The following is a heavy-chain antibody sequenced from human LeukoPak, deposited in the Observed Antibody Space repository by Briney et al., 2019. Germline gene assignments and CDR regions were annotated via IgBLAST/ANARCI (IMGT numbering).Heavy chain of an antibody. V-gene: IGHV4-4*07. Sequence: SETLSLTCTVSGGSISSYYWSWMRQPAGKGLEWIGRIYTSGSTNYNPSLKSRVTMSVDTSKNQFSLKLTSVTAADTAVYYCARSRGLYYYYYMDDWGKGTTVTVSS. J-gene: IGHJ6*03. D-gene: IGHD3-10*01. CDR3: ARSRGLYYYYYMDD. CDR2: IYTSGST. CDR1: GGSISSYY.